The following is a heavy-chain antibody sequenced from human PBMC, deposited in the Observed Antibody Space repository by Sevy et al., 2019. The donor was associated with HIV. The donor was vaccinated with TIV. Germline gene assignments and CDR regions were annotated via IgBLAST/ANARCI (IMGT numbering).Heavy chain of an antibody. D-gene: IGHD2-2*01. J-gene: IGHJ1*01. CDR1: GFTFSMYG. CDR3: AKGEYQVFEYFQH. Sequence: GGSLRLSCAASGFTFSMYGMHWVRQAPGKGLEWVAVISYDGSKKYYVDSVKGRFTISRDNFKKPLYLQMNSLRPEDTAVYYCAKGEYQVFEYFQHWGQGTLVTVSS. CDR2: ISYDGSKK. V-gene: IGHV3-30*18.